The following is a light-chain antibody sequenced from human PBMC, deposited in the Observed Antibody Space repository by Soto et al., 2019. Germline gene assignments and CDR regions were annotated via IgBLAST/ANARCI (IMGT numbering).Light chain of an antibody. Sequence: EIVWTQSPGTLSLSPGERATLSCRASQSVSTYYLAWYQQKPGQAPRLLIYGASSRATGIPDRSSGTGSGTDFTLTISRLEPEDFAVYYCQEYGTSRTFGQGTKVEIK. V-gene: IGKV3-20*01. J-gene: IGKJ1*01. CDR1: QSVSTYY. CDR3: QEYGTSRT. CDR2: GAS.